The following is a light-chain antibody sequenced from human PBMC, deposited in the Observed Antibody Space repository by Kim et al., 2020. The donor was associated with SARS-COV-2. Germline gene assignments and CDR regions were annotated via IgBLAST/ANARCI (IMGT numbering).Light chain of an antibody. J-gene: IGLJ3*02. CDR1: ARDVGSDNV. Sequence: GQAITVSSTGTARDVGSDNVVCWYQQHPRKVPKLMFYEGSKRPAGVSNRFSGSKAGNASSLTSTGLEAEEEDEYCCGSDGGSSTWVFGGGTQLTVL. V-gene: IGLV2-23*01. CDR2: EGS. CDR3: GSDGGSSTWV.